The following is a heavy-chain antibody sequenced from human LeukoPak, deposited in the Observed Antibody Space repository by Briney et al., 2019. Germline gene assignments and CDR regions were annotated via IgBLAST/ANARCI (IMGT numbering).Heavy chain of an antibody. Sequence: SETLSLTCTVSGGSISRFYWSWIRQPPGKGLEWIGYIYDSETTSYNPSLKSRVTMSIDMSKNQFSLRLTSVTAADTAVYYCARGDTPGGYFSYWGKGTLVPVSS. CDR3: ARGDTPGGYFSY. D-gene: IGHD2-15*01. V-gene: IGHV4-59*01. CDR1: GGSISRFY. J-gene: IGHJ4*02. CDR2: IYDSETT.